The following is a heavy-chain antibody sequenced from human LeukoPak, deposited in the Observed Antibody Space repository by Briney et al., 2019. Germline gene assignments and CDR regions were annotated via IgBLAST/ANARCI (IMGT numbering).Heavy chain of an antibody. V-gene: IGHV3-53*01. CDR2: IYSGGST. D-gene: IGHD6-13*01. CDR3: ARGGTGYSSSWYVYYYYYMDV. J-gene: IGHJ6*03. CDR1: GFTVSSNY. Sequence: GVSLRLSCAASGFTVSSNYMSWVRQAPGKGLEWVSVIYSGGSTYYADSVKGRFTISRDNSKNTLYLQMNSLRAEDTAVYYCARGGTGYSSSWYVYYYYYMDVWGKGTTVTVSS.